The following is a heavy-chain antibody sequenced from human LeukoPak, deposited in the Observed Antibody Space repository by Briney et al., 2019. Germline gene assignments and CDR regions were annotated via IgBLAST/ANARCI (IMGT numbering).Heavy chain of an antibody. CDR1: GYTFTGYY. CDR3: ATLEYSSSKGFDY. V-gene: IGHV1-2*02. CDR2: INPNSGGT. Sequence: GASVKVSCKASGYTFTGYYMHWVRQAPGQGLEWMGWINPNSGGTNYAQKFQGRVTMTRDTSISTAYMELSRLRSDDTAVYYCATLEYSSSKGFDYWGQGTLVTVSS. D-gene: IGHD6-6*01. J-gene: IGHJ4*02.